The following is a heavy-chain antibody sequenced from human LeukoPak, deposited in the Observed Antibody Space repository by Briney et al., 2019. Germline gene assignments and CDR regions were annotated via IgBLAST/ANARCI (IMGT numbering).Heavy chain of an antibody. CDR2: ISAYNGNT. V-gene: IGHV1-18*01. J-gene: IGHJ4*02. Sequence: ASVKVSCKASGYTFTSYGISWVRQAPGQGLEWMGWISAYNGNTNYAQKLQGRVTMTTDTSTSTAYMELRSLRSDDTAVYYCARAGRATVVPYYFDYWGQGTLVTVSS. CDR3: ARAGRATVVPYYFDY. D-gene: IGHD4-23*01. CDR1: GYTFTSYG.